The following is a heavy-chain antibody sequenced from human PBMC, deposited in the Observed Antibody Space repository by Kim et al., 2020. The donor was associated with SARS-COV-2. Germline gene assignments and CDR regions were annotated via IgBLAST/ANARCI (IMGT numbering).Heavy chain of an antibody. D-gene: IGHD3-10*01. CDR2: IIPIFGTA. J-gene: IGHJ6*02. V-gene: IGHV1-69*13. CDR1: GGTFSSYA. CDR3: ARGPDGRKGGSGSYKEHYYYYGMDV. Sequence: SVKVSCKASGGTFSSYAISWVRQAPGQGLEWMGGIIPIFGTANYAQKFQGRVTITADESTSTAYMELSSLRSEDTAVYYCARGPDGRKGGSGSYKEHYYYYGMDVWGQGTTVTVSS.